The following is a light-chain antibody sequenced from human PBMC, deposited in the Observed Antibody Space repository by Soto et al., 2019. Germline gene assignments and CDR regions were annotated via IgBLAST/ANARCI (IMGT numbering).Light chain of an antibody. CDR2: DAS. V-gene: IGKV3-11*01. CDR3: QQRSKWPLIT. CDR1: QSVSSY. Sequence: SPATLSLSPGERATLSCRASQSVSSYLAWYQQKPGQAPRLLIYDASNRATGVPARFTGSGSGTDFTLTISSLEPEDFAVYYCQQRSKWPLITFGQGTRLEIK. J-gene: IGKJ5*01.